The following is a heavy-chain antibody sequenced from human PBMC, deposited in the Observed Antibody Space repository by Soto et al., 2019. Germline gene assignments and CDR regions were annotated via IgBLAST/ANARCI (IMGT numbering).Heavy chain of an antibody. J-gene: IGHJ3*02. D-gene: IGHD1-1*01. V-gene: IGHV4-34*01. CDR2: MSHSGGT. Sequence: QVQLQQWGAGLLKPSETLSLTCAVYGGFVSSGTYYWSWIRQPPGKGLEWIGEMSHSGGTHFNPSLKSRVTISVDTSKSQFSLKRSSVTAADTALYYCARVERGTVTTVVDAFDIWGPGTMVTVSS. CDR3: ARVERGTVTTVVDAFDI. CDR1: GGFVSSGTYY.